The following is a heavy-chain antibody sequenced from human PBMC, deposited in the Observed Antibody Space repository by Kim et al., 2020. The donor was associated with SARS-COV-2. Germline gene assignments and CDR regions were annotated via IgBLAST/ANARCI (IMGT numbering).Heavy chain of an antibody. D-gene: IGHD3-3*02. CDR1: GGSISSSSYY. V-gene: IGHV4-39*07. CDR3: ARGKDHFFDY. Sequence: SETLSLTCTVSGGSISSSSYYWGWIRQPPGKGLEWIGSIYYSGSTYYNPSLKSRVTISVDTSKNQFSLKLSSVTAADTAVYYCARGKDHFFDYWGQGTLVTVSS. CDR2: IYYSGST. J-gene: IGHJ4*02.